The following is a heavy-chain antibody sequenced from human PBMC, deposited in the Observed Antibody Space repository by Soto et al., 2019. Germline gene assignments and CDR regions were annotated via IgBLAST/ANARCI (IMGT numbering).Heavy chain of an antibody. D-gene: IGHD1-1*01. CDR1: GGSISNYY. CDR2: ISDSGST. V-gene: IGHV4-59*01. Sequence: SETLSLTCNVSGGSISNYYWNWIRQPPGKRLEWIGYISDSGSTKYNPSLMSRVTISADMSKNQVSLKVKSVAAADTAIYYCARARLVGLTTSDSFDYWGQGPLVTVSS. CDR3: ARARLVGLTTSDSFDY. J-gene: IGHJ4*02.